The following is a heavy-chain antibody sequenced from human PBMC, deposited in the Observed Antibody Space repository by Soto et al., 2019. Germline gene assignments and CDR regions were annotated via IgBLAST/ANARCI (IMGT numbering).Heavy chain of an antibody. Sequence: ASVKVSCKASGGTFSSYAISWVRQAPGQGLEWMGGIIPIFGTANYAQKFQGRVTITADESTSTAYMELSSLRSEDTAVYYCARSKHPYHRFYYDSSGYLLLDYWGQGTLVTVSS. D-gene: IGHD3-22*01. CDR2: IIPIFGTA. CDR3: ARSKHPYHRFYYDSSGYLLLDY. V-gene: IGHV1-69*13. CDR1: GGTFSSYA. J-gene: IGHJ4*02.